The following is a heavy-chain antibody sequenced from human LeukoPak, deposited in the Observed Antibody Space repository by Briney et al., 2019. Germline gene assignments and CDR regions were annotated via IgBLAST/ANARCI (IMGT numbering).Heavy chain of an antibody. CDR2: IYSGGGT. CDR3: AKDSRYGYRWDYDY. V-gene: IGHV3-53*01. CDR1: GFTVSSNY. J-gene: IGHJ4*02. Sequence: GGSLRLSCAASGFTVSSNYMSWVRQAPGKGLEWVSVIYSGGGTYYADSVKGRFTISRDNSKNTLYLQMNSLRAEDTAVYYCAKDSRYGYRWDYDYWGQGTLVTVSS. D-gene: IGHD5-18*01.